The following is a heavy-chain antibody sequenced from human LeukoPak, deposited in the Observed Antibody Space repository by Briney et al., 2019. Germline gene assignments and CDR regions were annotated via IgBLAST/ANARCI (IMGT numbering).Heavy chain of an antibody. CDR3: ARGILLRYFGWFINENDY. CDR2: INPRVVST. J-gene: IGHJ4*02. Sequence: ASVKVSCKASGYTFSSYYMHSVRQSPGHGLEWMGIINPRVVSTGYAQKFQGRVTMTRDTSISTAYMELSRLRSDDTAVDYCARGILLRYFGWFINENDYGGQGTLVTVSA. D-gene: IGHD3-9*01. V-gene: IGHV1-46*01. CDR1: GYTFSSYY.